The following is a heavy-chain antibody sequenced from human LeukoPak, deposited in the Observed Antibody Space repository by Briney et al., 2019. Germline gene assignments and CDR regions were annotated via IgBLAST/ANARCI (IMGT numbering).Heavy chain of an antibody. CDR2: IWYDGSEK. CDR1: GFTFSSYA. Sequence: GGSLRLSCAASGFTFSSYAMSWVRQAPGKGLEWVAVIWYDGSEKYYADSVKGRFTISRDNSKNMLYLQTNSLRAEDTAVYYCVRDRNALQFLDYWGQGTVVTVSS. CDR3: VRDRNALQFLDY. D-gene: IGHD3-3*01. J-gene: IGHJ4*02. V-gene: IGHV3-33*08.